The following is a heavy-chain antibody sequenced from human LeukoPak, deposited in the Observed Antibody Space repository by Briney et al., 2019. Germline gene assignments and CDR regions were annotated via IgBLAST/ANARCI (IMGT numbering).Heavy chain of an antibody. CDR2: ISGSGGST. Sequence: GGSLRLSCAASGFTFSSYAMSGVRQAPGKGLEWVSAISGSGGSTYYADSVKGRFTISRDNSKNTLYLQMNSLRAEDTAVYYCAKVLTYYYDSSGSPFDYWGQGTLVTVSS. CDR3: AKVLTYYYDSSGSPFDY. CDR1: GFTFSSYA. J-gene: IGHJ4*02. D-gene: IGHD3-22*01. V-gene: IGHV3-23*01.